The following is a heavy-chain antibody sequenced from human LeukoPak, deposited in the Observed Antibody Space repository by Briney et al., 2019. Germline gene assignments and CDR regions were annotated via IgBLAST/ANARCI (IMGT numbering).Heavy chain of an antibody. D-gene: IGHD3/OR15-3a*01. CDR1: GVSISSSNSY. CDR2: IYYSGNT. V-gene: IGHV4-39*01. CDR3: ARQTGSGLFILP. Sequence: SETLSLTCTVSGVSISSSNSYWGWIRQSPGKGLEWIGSIYYSGNTYYNASLKSQVSTSIDTSKNQFSLMLTSVTAADTAVYYCARQTGSGLFILPGGQGTLVTVSS. J-gene: IGHJ4*02.